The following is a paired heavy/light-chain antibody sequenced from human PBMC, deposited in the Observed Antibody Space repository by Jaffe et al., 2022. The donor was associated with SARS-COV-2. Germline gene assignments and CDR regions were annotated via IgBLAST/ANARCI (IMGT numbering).Light chain of an antibody. V-gene: IGKV3-11*01. CDR1: QSVSTF. J-gene: IGKJ5*01. Sequence: EIVLTQSPATLSLSPGERATLSCRASQSVSTFLAWYQQKPGQAPRLLIHDASQRATDIPARFSGSGSGTDFTLTISNVESEDFAVYYCQQRSNWPWITFGQGTRLEIK. CDR2: DAS. CDR3: QQRSNWPWIT.
Heavy chain of an antibody. D-gene: IGHD3-22*01. CDR2: ISSSGSSR. V-gene: IGHV3-11*01. CDR3: ASPRLPAYYYDSSNYWVRRMDV. J-gene: IGHJ6*04. CDR1: GFTFSDYH. Sequence: QVQLVESGGDLVKPGGSLRLSCGASGFTFSDYHITWIRQAPGKGLEWISYISSSGSSRYYADSVKGRFTISRDNAKNSVYLQMNSLRAEDTAVYYCASPRLPAYYYDSSNYWVRRMDVWGKGTTVTVSS.